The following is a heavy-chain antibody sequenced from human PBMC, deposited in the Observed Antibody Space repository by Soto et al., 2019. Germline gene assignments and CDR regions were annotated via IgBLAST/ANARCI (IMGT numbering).Heavy chain of an antibody. V-gene: IGHV1-18*01. J-gene: IGHJ5*02. CDR1: GYTFTSYG. CDR3: ARDKKKGWYCGGGSCYMGWFDP. D-gene: IGHD2-15*01. CDR2: ISAYNGNT. Sequence: GASVKVSCKASGYTFTSYGISWVRQAPGQGLEWMGWISAYNGNTNYAQKLQGRVTMTTDTSTSTAYMELRSLRSDDTAVYYCARDKKKGWYCGGGSCYMGWFDPWGQGTLVTVSS.